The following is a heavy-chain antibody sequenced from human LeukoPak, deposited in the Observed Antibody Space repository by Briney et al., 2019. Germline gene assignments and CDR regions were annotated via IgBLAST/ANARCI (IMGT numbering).Heavy chain of an antibody. D-gene: IGHD2-15*01. J-gene: IGHJ6*03. Sequence: GGSLRLSCAASGFTFSSYAITWVRQAPGKGLEWVSSIRSTGDSTFYADSVKGRFTISRDNSKNTVYLLMNSLRTEDTAVYYCGRSHRINASLYYYMDVWAKGPRSPSP. CDR1: GFTFSSYA. V-gene: IGHV3-23*01. CDR3: GRSHRINASLYYYMDV. CDR2: IRSTGDST.